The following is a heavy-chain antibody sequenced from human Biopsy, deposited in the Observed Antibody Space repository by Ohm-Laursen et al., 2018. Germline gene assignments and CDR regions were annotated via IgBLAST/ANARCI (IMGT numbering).Heavy chain of an antibody. D-gene: IGHD2-15*01. CDR2: ISNSGNT. Sequence: TLSLTCAVSGDSINSSYWSWIRQPPGKGLEWIGFISNSGNTNYNPSPKSRVTISVDTSKNQISLKLGSVTVADTAVFYCARRGSGGRSFDYWGQGSLVTVSS. V-gene: IGHV4-59*08. J-gene: IGHJ4*02. CDR3: ARRGSGGRSFDY. CDR1: GDSINSSY.